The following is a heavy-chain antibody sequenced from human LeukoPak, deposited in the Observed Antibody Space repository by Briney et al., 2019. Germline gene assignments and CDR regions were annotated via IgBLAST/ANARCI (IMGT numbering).Heavy chain of an antibody. V-gene: IGHV5-51*01. CDR1: GYSFTSNW. J-gene: IGHJ4*02. CDR2: IYPDDSDT. CDR3: ATHGSARREVGATS. D-gene: IGHD1-26*01. Sequence: GESLKISCKGSGYSFTSNWIGWVRQMPGKGLEWMGTIYPDDSDTRYSPSFQGQVTISADKSINTAYLHWSSLKASDTAMYYCATHGSARREVGATSWGQGTLVTVSS.